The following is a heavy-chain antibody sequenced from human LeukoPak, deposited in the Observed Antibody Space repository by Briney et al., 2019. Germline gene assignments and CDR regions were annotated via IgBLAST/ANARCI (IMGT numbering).Heavy chain of an antibody. CDR3: ARETLYDSSGYGMDV. Sequence: GGSLRLSCAASGFTFSSYAMHWVRQAPGKGLEWVAVISYDGSNKYYADSVKGRSTISRDNSKNTLYLQMNSLRAEDTAVYYCARETLYDSSGYGMDVWGQGTTVTVSS. CDR1: GFTFSSYA. CDR2: ISYDGSNK. D-gene: IGHD3-22*01. V-gene: IGHV3-30-3*01. J-gene: IGHJ6*02.